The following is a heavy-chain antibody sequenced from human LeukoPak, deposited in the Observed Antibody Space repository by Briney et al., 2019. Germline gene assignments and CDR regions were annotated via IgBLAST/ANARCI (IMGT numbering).Heavy chain of an antibody. CDR2: IRSKANSYAT. Sequence: GGSLRLSCAASGFTFSGSAMHWVRQASGKGLEWVGRIRSKANSYATAYAASVKGRFTISRDDSKNTAYLQMNSLKTEDTAVYYCTRAGSGYYEWLYRFDYWGQGTLVTVSS. V-gene: IGHV3-73*01. J-gene: IGHJ4*02. D-gene: IGHD3-22*01. CDR3: TRAGSGYYEWLYRFDY. CDR1: GFTFSGSA.